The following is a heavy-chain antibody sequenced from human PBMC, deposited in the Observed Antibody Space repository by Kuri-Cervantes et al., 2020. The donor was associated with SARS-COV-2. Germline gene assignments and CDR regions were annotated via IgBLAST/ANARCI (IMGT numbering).Heavy chain of an antibody. CDR2: IYHSGST. J-gene: IGHJ6*02. Sequence: SQTLSLTCAVSGYSISSGYYWGWIRQPPGKGLEWIGSIYHSGSTYYNPSLKSRVTISVDTSKNQFSLKLSSVTAADTAVYYCARDRYTMVRGVDDYYYYYGMDVWGQGTTVTSP. D-gene: IGHD3-10*01. V-gene: IGHV4-38-2*02. CDR1: GYSISSGYY. CDR3: ARDRYTMVRGVDDYYYYYGMDV.